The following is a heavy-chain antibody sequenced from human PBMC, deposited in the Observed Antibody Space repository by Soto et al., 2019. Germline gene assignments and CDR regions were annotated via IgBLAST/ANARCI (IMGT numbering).Heavy chain of an antibody. CDR3: SRGFEYCSSTSCYFDY. J-gene: IGHJ4*02. CDR1: GFTFSSYW. CDR2: IKQDGSEK. D-gene: IGHD2-2*01. V-gene: IGHV3-7*01. Sequence: VGSLRLSCAASGFTFSSYWMSWVRQAPGKGLEWVANIKQDGSEKYYVDSVKGRFTISRDNAKNSLYLQMNSLRAEDTAVYYCSRGFEYCSSTSCYFDYWGQGTLVTVSS.